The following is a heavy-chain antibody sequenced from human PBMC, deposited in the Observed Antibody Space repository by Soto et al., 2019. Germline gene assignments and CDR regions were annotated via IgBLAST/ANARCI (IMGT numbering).Heavy chain of an antibody. CDR3: AIVRAPEWEPTISGY. Sequence: GGSLRLSCAASGFTFSSYGMHWVRQAPGKGLEWVAVISYDGSNKYYADSVKGRFTISRDNSKNTLYLQMNSLRAEDTAVYYCAIVRAPEWEPTISGYWGQGSLVTVSS. J-gene: IGHJ4*02. D-gene: IGHD1-26*01. CDR1: GFTFSSYG. V-gene: IGHV3-30*03. CDR2: ISYDGSNK.